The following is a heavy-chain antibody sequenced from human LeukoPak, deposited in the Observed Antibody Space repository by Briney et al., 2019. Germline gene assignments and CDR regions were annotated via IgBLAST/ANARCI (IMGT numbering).Heavy chain of an antibody. CDR2: IYYSGST. D-gene: IGHD3-10*01. J-gene: IGHJ4*02. Sequence: SETLSLTCTVSGGSISSSSYYWGWIRQPPGKGLEWIGSIYYSGSTYYNPSLKSRVTISVDTSKNQFSLKLSSVTAADTAVYYCARGGDYFDYWGQGTLVTVSS. CDR3: ARGGDYFDY. CDR1: GGSISSSSYY. V-gene: IGHV4-39*07.